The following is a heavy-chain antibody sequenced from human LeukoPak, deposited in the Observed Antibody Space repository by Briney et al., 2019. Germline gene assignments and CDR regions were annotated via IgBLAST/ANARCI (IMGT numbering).Heavy chain of an antibody. CDR3: ARILTTFDS. Sequence: SETLTLTCTVSRGTISSNSYNWGWMRPPPGKRLVWIGSFYYNGGTDYDPSLGRRVIISADSTKNQFSLKLTSVSAADTALYFCARILTTFDSWGQGTLVTVSS. V-gene: IGHV4-39*01. CDR2: FYYNGGT. D-gene: IGHD4-11*01. J-gene: IGHJ4*02. CDR1: RGTISSNSYN.